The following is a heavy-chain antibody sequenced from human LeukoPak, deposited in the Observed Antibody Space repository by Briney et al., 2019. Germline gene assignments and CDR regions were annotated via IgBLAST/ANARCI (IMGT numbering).Heavy chain of an antibody. D-gene: IGHD2-15*01. Sequence: GGSLRLSCAASGFTFSSYWMSWVRQAPGKGLEWVANIKQDGSEKYYVDSVKGRFTISRDKAKNSLYLQMNSLRAEDTAVYYCARDQAGYCSGGSCYGYFDYWGQGTLVTVSS. V-gene: IGHV3-7*01. CDR3: ARDQAGYCSGGSCYGYFDY. CDR1: GFTFSSYW. CDR2: IKQDGSEK. J-gene: IGHJ4*02.